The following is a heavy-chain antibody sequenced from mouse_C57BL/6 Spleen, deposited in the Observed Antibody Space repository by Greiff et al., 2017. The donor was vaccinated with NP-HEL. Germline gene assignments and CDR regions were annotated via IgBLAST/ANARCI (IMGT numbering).Heavy chain of an antibody. CDR3: AMHYYGRGFAD. CDR2: ISSGSSTI. D-gene: IGHD1-1*01. Sequence: DVKLVESGGGLVKPGGSLKLSCAASGFTFSDYGMHWVRQAPEKGLEWVAYISSGSSTIYYADTVKGRFTISRDNAKNTLFLQMTSLRSEDTAMYYCAMHYYGRGFADWGQGTLVTVSA. J-gene: IGHJ3*01. V-gene: IGHV5-17*01. CDR1: GFTFSDYG.